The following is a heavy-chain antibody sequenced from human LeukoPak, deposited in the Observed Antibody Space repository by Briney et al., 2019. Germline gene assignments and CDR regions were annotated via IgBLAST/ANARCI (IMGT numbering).Heavy chain of an antibody. V-gene: IGHV3-48*03. CDR1: GFTFGSYE. CDR3: AIDLSGRYAFDI. Sequence: PGGSLRLSCAASGFTFGSYEMSWVRQAPGKGLEWVSYISSSGSTIYYADSVKGRFTISRDNAKNSMYLQMNSPRDEDTAVYYCAIDLSGRYAFDIWGQGTMVTVSS. CDR2: ISSSGSTI. J-gene: IGHJ3*02. D-gene: IGHD3-10*01.